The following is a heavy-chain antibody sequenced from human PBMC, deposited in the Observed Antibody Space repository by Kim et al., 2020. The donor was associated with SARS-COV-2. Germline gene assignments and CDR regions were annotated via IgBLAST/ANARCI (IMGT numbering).Heavy chain of an antibody. V-gene: IGHV1-2*02. J-gene: IGHJ4*02. CDR3: ARSWDY. CDR2: PNSGST. Sequence: PNSGSTNYAQKFKGRVTRPSNTSISTAYMELGRLRSDDTAVYYCARSWDYWGQGTLVTVSS.